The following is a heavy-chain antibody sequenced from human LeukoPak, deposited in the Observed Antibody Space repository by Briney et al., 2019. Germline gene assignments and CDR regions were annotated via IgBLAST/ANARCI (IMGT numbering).Heavy chain of an antibody. Sequence: VASVKVSCKASGYTFTSYYMHWVRQAPGQGLGWMGIINPSGGDTSYAQKFQGRLTMTRDTSTNTVYMELTSLRSEDTAVYYCAREVMDNLRFDYWGQGTLVTVSS. CDR1: GYTFTSYY. CDR3: AREVMDNLRFDY. CDR2: INPSGGDT. D-gene: IGHD1-14*01. J-gene: IGHJ4*02. V-gene: IGHV1-46*01.